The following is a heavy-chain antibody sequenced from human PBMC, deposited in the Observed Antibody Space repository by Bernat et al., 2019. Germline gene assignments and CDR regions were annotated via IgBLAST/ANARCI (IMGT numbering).Heavy chain of an antibody. J-gene: IGHJ4*02. CDR2: ISYDGSNK. CDR3: AKDHGGKTGAFDY. CDR1: GFTFSSYG. D-gene: IGHD1-1*01. Sequence: QVQLVESGGGVVQPGRSLRLPCAASGFTFSSYGMHWVRQAPGKGLEWVAVISYDGSNKYYADSVKGRFTISRDNSKNTLYLQMNSLRAEDTAVYYCAKDHGGKTGAFDYWGQGTLVTVSS. V-gene: IGHV3-30*18.